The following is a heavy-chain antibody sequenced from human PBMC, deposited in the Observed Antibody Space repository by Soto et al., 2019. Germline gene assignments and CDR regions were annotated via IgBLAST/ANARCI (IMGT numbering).Heavy chain of an antibody. Sequence: SETLSLTCTVSGVSVSTYYWAWIWQPAGKGLEWIGRLYTSGSTTYNPSLKNRVTMSVDTSRNQFSLNLTSVTAADSAVYFCARGYCAGGTCYDYWGQGILVTVSS. CDR2: LYTSGST. CDR1: GVSVSTYY. D-gene: IGHD2-15*01. V-gene: IGHV4-4*07. CDR3: ARGYCAGGTCYDY. J-gene: IGHJ4*02.